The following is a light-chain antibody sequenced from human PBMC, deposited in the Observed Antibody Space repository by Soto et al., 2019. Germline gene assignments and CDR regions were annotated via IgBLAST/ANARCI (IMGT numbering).Light chain of an antibody. CDR1: QRINNY. CDR3: QQSYTTPRT. J-gene: IGKJ2*01. CDR2: GAS. Sequence: IQMTQSPSSLSASVGERVTITCRASQRINNYLNWYQQKPGKAPEVLIYGASSLHSGVPSRFSGSASGTDFTLTISSLQPEDSATYFCQQSYTTPRTFGQGTKVDIK. V-gene: IGKV1-39*01.